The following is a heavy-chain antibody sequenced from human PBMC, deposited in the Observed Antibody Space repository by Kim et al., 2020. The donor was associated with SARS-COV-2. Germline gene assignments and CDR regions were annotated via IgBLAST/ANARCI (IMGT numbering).Heavy chain of an antibody. CDR1: GGSFSGYY. CDR3: ARGIAVAGTSEADYFDY. J-gene: IGHJ4*02. V-gene: IGHV4-34*01. CDR2: INHSGST. Sequence: SETLSLTCAVYGGSFSGYYWSWIRQPPGKGLEWIGEINHSGSTNYNPSLKSRVTISVDTSKNQFSLKLSSVTAADTAVYYCARGIAVAGTSEADYFDYWGQGTLVTVSS. D-gene: IGHD6-19*01.